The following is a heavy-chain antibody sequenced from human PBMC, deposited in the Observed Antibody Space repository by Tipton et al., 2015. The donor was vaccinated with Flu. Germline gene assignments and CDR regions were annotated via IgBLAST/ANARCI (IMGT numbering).Heavy chain of an antibody. Sequence: TLSLTCAVSGDSISSDYYWGWIRQFPGKGLEWIGYIYYSGSTNYNPSLKSRVTISVDTSKNQFSLKLSSVTAADTAVYYCARGPDGYSYGYYPLDYWGQGTLVTVSS. V-gene: IGHV4-61*01. J-gene: IGHJ4*02. CDR3: ARGPDGYSYGYYPLDY. CDR1: GDSISSDYY. D-gene: IGHD5-18*01. CDR2: IYYSGST.